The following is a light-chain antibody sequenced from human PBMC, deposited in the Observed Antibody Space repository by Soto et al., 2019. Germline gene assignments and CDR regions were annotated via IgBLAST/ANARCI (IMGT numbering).Light chain of an antibody. Sequence: QSALTQPRSVSESPGQSVTISCTGTSSNVGAYDYVSWYQQHPGKAHQLMIYDVTQRPSGVPHRFSGTSSGNTASLTISGLQAEDDADYYCCSYAGSYTWVFGGGTKLTVL. CDR3: CSYAGSYTWV. J-gene: IGLJ2*01. V-gene: IGLV2-11*01. CDR1: SSNVGAYDY. CDR2: DVT.